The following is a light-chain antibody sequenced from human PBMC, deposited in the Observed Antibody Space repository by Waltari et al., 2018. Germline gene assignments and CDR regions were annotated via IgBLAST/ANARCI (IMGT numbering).Light chain of an antibody. J-gene: IGKJ1*01. CDR2: STS. CDR1: QSVGTTY. V-gene: IGKV3-20*01. CDR3: QQYVTSPA. Sequence: ELVLTQSPGTLSLSPGERATLSCRASQSVGTTYLAWYQHKPGQAPRLLISSTSTRATGIPDRFSGSGSGTDFTLTISRLEPEDFAVYYCQQYVTSPAFGQGTKVEIK.